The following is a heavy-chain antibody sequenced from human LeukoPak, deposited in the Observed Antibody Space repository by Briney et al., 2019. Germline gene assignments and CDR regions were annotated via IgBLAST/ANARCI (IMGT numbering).Heavy chain of an antibody. D-gene: IGHD6-6*01. V-gene: IGHV3-23*01. CDR3: AKDHKGIAARPSVFDY. CDR1: GFTFSSYA. Sequence: GGSLRLSCAPSGFTFSSYAMSWVRQAPGRGLEEVSAISGSGGSTYYADSVKGLFTISRDNSKNTLYLQMNSLGAEDTAVYYCAKDHKGIAARPSVFDYWGQGTLVTVCS. CDR2: ISGSGGST. J-gene: IGHJ4*02.